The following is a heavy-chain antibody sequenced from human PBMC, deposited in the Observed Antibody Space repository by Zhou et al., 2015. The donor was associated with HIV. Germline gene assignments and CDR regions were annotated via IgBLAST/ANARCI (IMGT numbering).Heavy chain of an antibody. CDR2: IIPIFGTA. Sequence: QVQLVQSGAEVKKPGSSVKVSCKASGGTFSSYAISWVRQAPGQGLEWMGGIIPIFGTANYAQKFQGRVTITADESTSTAYMELSSLRSEDTAVYYCARETRCTGGVCSLYYFDYWGQGTLVTVSS. D-gene: IGHD2-8*02. CDR3: ARETRCTGGVCSLYYFDY. J-gene: IGHJ4*02. V-gene: IGHV1-69*01. CDR1: GGTFSSYA.